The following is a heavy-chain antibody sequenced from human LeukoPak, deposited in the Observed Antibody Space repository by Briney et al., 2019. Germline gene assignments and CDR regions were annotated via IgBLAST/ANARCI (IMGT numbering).Heavy chain of an antibody. J-gene: IGHJ1*01. CDR3: ARGPSYFQH. CDR2: AYYRSKWYK. CDR1: GDSVSSNSAT. Sequence: SQTFSLTCAISGDSVSSNSATWNWIRQSPSRGLEWLGRAYYRSKWYKYYAVSVKGRITINPDTSKNQFSLQLNSMTPEDTAVYYCARGPSYFQHWGQGTLVTVSS. V-gene: IGHV6-1*01.